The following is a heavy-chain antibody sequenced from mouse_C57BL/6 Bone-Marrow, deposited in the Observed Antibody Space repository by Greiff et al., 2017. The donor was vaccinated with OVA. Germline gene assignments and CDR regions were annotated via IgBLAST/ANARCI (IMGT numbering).Heavy chain of an antibody. V-gene: IGHV5-12*01. J-gene: IGHJ3*01. CDR3: ARQWAGSFAD. D-gene: IGHD3-3*01. Sequence: EVQGVESGGGLVQPGGSLKLSCAASGFTFSDYYMYWVRQTPVQRLEWVAYISNGGGSTSYPDTVKGRFTISRDNAKNTLYLKLSRLKSEDTAMYYCARQWAGSFADWGKGTLVTVSA. CDR1: GFTFSDYY. CDR2: ISNGGGST.